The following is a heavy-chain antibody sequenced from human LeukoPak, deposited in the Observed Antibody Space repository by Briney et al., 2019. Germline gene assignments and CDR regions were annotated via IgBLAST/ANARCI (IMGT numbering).Heavy chain of an antibody. V-gene: IGHV1-2*02. J-gene: IGHJ4*02. D-gene: IGHD5-18*01. Sequence: ASVKVSCKASGYTFTGYYMHWVRQAPGQGLEWMGWINPNSGGTNYAQKFQGRVTMNRDTSISTAYMELSRLRSDDTAVYYCARVSSYGYGIKYYFDYWGQGTLVTVSS. CDR2: INPNSGGT. CDR1: GYTFTGYY. CDR3: ARVSSYGYGIKYYFDY.